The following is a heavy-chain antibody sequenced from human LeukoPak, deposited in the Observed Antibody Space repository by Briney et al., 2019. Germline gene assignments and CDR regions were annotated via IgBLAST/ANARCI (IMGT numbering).Heavy chain of an antibody. CDR3: AKGRHSSGWKSYFDY. CDR1: GFTFSSYG. D-gene: IGHD6-19*01. J-gene: IGHJ4*02. CDR2: ISYDGSNK. V-gene: IGHV3-30*18. Sequence: GGSLRLSCAASGFTFSSYGMHWVRQAPGKGLEWVAVISYDGSNKYYADSVKGRFTISRDNSKSTLYLQMNSLRAEDTAVYYCAKGRHSSGWKSYFDYWGQGTLVTVSS.